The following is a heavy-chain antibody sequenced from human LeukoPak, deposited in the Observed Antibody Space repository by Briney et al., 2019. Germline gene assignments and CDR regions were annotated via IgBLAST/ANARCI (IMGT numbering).Heavy chain of an antibody. CDR1: GGSISSYY. Sequence: SETLSLTCTVSGGSISSYYWSWIRQPPGKGLEWIGYIYYSGITNYNPSLKSRVTISVDTSKNQFSLKLSSVTAADTAVYYCARRGVRSSSWENYFDYWGQGTLVTVSS. J-gene: IGHJ4*02. V-gene: IGHV4-59*08. D-gene: IGHD6-13*01. CDR3: ARRGVRSSSWENYFDY. CDR2: IYYSGIT.